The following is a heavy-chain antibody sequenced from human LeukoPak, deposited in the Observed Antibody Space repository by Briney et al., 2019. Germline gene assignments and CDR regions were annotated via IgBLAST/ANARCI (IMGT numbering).Heavy chain of an antibody. CDR1: GGSFSGYY. D-gene: IGHD6-19*01. CDR2: INHSGST. CDR3: ARGREWAVAGTGSWFDP. J-gene: IGHJ5*02. V-gene: IGHV4-34*01. Sequence: SETLSLTCAVYGGSFSGYYWSWIRQPPGKGLEWIGEINHSGSTNYNPSLKSRVTISVDTSKNQFSLKLSSVTAADTAVYYCARGREWAVAGTGSWFDPWGQGTLVTVSS.